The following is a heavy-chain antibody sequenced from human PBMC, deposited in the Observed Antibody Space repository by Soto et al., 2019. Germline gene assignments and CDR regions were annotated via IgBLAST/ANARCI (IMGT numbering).Heavy chain of an antibody. D-gene: IGHD5-18*01. CDR3: AGGSNRNGYYEGFDN. CDR1: GGSISGSTYS. Sequence: QLQLQESGSGLVKPSQTLSLTCGISGGSISGSTYSWNWIRQPPGKGLEWIGHIYHSGGTNYNPSLKSRVTISVDRSQNDFSLELRSVTAADTAVYYCAGGSNRNGYYEGFDNWGQGTLATVSS. J-gene: IGHJ5*02. V-gene: IGHV4-30-2*01. CDR2: IYHSGGT.